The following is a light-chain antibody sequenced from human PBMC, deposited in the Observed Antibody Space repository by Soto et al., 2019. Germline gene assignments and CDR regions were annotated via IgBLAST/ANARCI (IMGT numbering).Light chain of an antibody. CDR3: SSYTSSTTYV. CDR1: SSDVGAYSY. V-gene: IGLV2-14*03. CDR2: DVS. J-gene: IGLJ1*01. Sequence: QSALAQPASVSWSPGQSITISCTGTSSDVGAYSYVSWYQQHPGKAPKLIIYDVSDRPSGISNRFSGSKSDNTASLTISGLQAEDEAEYYCSSYTSSTTYVFGTGTKVTVL.